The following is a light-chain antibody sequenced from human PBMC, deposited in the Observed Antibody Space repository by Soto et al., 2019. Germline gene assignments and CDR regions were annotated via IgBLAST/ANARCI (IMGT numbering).Light chain of an antibody. CDR3: SSYRSDNTQV. CDR2: GVS. Sequence: QSALTQPASVSGSPGQSITISCTGTTSDVGGYDYVSWYQQHPDKAPKLILYGVSRRPSGVSNRFSGFKSGNTASLTISGLQTEEEADYYCSSYRSDNTQVFGAGTKLTVL. V-gene: IGLV2-14*03. CDR1: TSDVGGYDY. J-gene: IGLJ2*01.